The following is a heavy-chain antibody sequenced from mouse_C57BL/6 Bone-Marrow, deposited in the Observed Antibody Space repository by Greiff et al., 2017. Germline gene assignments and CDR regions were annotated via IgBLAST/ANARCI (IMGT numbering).Heavy chain of an antibody. J-gene: IGHJ2*01. V-gene: IGHV7-3*01. CDR3: ARWGREYYFDY. CDR2: IRNKANGYTT. Sequence: EVKLVESGGGLVQPGGSLSLSCAASGFTFTDYYMSWVRQPPGKALEWLGFIRNKANGYTTEYSASVKGRFTISRDNSQSILYLQMNALRAEDSATYYCARWGREYYFDYWGQGTTLTVSS. D-gene: IGHD1-1*01. CDR1: GFTFTDYY.